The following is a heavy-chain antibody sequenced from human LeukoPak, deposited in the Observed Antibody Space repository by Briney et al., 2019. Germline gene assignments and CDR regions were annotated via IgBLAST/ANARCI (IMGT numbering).Heavy chain of an antibody. CDR1: GFTFSSYA. Sequence: GGSLRLSCAASGFTFSSYAMNWVRQAPGKGLEWVSSISSSSSYIYYADSVKGRFTISRDNAKNSLYLQMNSLRAEDTAVYYCARDDLQLPLGYWGQGTLVTVSS. J-gene: IGHJ4*02. V-gene: IGHV3-21*01. CDR2: ISSSSSYI. D-gene: IGHD7-27*01. CDR3: ARDDLQLPLGY.